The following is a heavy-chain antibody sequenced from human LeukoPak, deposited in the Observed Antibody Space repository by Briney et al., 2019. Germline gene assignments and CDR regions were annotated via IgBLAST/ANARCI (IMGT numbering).Heavy chain of an antibody. CDR3: ARDRSSGWYWFDP. J-gene: IGHJ5*02. CDR2: IYSGGST. Sequence: GGSLRLSCVASGFTVSSNYMSWVRQAPGKGLEWVSVIYSGGSTYYADSVEGRFTISRDNSKNTLYLQMNSLRAEDTAVYYCARDRSSGWYWFDPWGQGTLVTVSS. V-gene: IGHV3-53*01. CDR1: GFTVSSNY. D-gene: IGHD6-19*01.